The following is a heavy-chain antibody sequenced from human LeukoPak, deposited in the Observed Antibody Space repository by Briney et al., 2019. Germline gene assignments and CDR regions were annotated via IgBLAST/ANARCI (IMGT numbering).Heavy chain of an antibody. CDR3: ARQYISGQWYFDY. V-gene: IGHV3-7*01. CDR2: IKQDGSEK. J-gene: IGHJ4*02. D-gene: IGHD5-18*01. CDR1: GFTFSSYW. Sequence: PGGSLRLSCAASGFTFSSYWMSWVRQAPGKGLEWVANIKQDGSEKYYADSVKGRFTISRDNSKNTLYLQMNSLIPEDTAVYYCARQYISGQWYFDYWGQGTLVTVSS.